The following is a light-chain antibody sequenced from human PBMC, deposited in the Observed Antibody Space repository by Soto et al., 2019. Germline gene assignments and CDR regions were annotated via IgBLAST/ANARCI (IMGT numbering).Light chain of an antibody. CDR3: ATWDDSLSGVV. V-gene: IGLV1-47*01. J-gene: IGLJ2*01. Sequence: QSVLTQPPSASGTPGQRVTTSCSGSSSNIGVNYVYWYQQLPGTAPKLLIYTNNQRPSGVPDRFSGSKSGTSASLAISGLRSEDEADYNCATWDDSLSGVVFGGGTKLTVL. CDR1: SSNIGVNY. CDR2: TNN.